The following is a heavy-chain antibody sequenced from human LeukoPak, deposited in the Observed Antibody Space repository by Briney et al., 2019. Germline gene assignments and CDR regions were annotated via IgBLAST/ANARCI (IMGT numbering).Heavy chain of an antibody. CDR2: IYYSGST. V-gene: IGHV4-39*01. CDR1: GGSISSSSYY. D-gene: IGHD5-18*01. CDR3: ARHGYSYGSALNWFDP. Sequence: KPSETLSLTCTVSGGSISSSSYYGGWIRQPPGKGLEWSGSIYYSGSTYYNPSLKSRVTISVDTSTTKFSLTLSSVTAADTAVYYCARHGYSYGSALNWFDPWGQGTLVTVSS. J-gene: IGHJ5*02.